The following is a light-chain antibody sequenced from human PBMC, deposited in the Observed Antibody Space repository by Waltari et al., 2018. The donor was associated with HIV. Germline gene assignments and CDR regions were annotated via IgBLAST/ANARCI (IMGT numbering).Light chain of an antibody. Sequence: QSVVTQPPSASGTPGQRVTISCSGSSSNTGSNTINWFQQLPGTAPKLLIYNNNLRPSGVPDRFSGSKSGTSASLAISGLQSDDEADFYCAAWDDSLNAWVFGGGTKLTVL. CDR3: AAWDDSLNAWV. J-gene: IGLJ3*02. V-gene: IGLV1-44*01. CDR1: SSNTGSNT. CDR2: NNN.